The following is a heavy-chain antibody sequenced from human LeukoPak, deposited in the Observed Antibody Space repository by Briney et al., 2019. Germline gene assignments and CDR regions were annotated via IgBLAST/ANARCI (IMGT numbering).Heavy chain of an antibody. D-gene: IGHD6-19*01. CDR3: ARGLWGQWLVPNWFDP. Sequence: PSETLSLTCTVSGGSISSGDYYWSWIRQPPGKGLEWIGYIYYSGSTNYNPSLKSRVTISVDTSKNQFSLKLSSVTAADTAVYYCARGLWGQWLVPNWFDPWGQGTLVTVSS. CDR1: GGSISSGDYY. V-gene: IGHV4-61*08. J-gene: IGHJ5*02. CDR2: IYYSGST.